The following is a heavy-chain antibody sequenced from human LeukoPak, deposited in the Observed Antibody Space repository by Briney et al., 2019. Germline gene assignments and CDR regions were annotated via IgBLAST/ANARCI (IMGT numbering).Heavy chain of an antibody. CDR1: GGSISSSSYY. CDR3: ASLWPYQLSAFDI. D-gene: IGHD2-2*01. J-gene: IGHJ3*02. V-gene: IGHV4-39*01. Sequence: SETLSLTCTVSGGSISSSSYYWGWIRQPPGKGLEWIGSIYYSGSTYYNPSLKSRVTTSVDTSKNQFSLKLSSVTAADTAVYYCASLWPYQLSAFDIWGQGTLVTVSS. CDR2: IYYSGST.